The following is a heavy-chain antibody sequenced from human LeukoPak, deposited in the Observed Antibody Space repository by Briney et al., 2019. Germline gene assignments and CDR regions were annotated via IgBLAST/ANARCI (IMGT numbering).Heavy chain of an antibody. Sequence: SETLSLTCTVSGGSISSYYWSWIRQPPGKGLEWIGYIYHSGSTNYNPSLKSRVTISVDTSKNQFSLKLSSVTAADTAVYYCAREGQYSSGWLNFDYWGQGTLVTVSS. CDR3: AREGQYSSGWLNFDY. J-gene: IGHJ4*02. V-gene: IGHV4-59*12. CDR2: IYHSGST. CDR1: GGSISSYY. D-gene: IGHD6-19*01.